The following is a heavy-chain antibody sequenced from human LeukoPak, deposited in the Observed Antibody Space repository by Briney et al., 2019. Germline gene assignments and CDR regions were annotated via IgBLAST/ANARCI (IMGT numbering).Heavy chain of an antibody. Sequence: GGSLRLSCAASGFTFDDYAMHWVRQAPGKGLEWVSSINWNSGNIAYADSVKGRFIISRDNAKNSLYLQMNSLRVEDTALYYCAKDLSSGWSGGSAVFWGQGTLVTVSS. V-gene: IGHV3-9*01. D-gene: IGHD6-19*01. J-gene: IGHJ4*02. CDR1: GFTFDDYA. CDR3: AKDLSSGWSGGSAVF. CDR2: INWNSGNI.